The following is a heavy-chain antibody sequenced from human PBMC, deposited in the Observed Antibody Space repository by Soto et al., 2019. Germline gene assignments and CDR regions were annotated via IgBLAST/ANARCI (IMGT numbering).Heavy chain of an antibody. CDR3: ARGAVAGTSESGVDYYYYGMDV. CDR2: MNPNSGNT. J-gene: IGHJ6*02. V-gene: IGHV1-8*01. CDR1: GYTFTSYD. Sequence: QVQLVQSGAEVKKPGASVKVSCKASGYTFTSYDINWVRQATGQGLEWMGWMNPNSGNTGYAQKFQGRVTMTRNTSISTAYMELSSLRSEDTAVYYCARGAVAGTSESGVDYYYYGMDVWGQGTTVTVSS. D-gene: IGHD6-19*01.